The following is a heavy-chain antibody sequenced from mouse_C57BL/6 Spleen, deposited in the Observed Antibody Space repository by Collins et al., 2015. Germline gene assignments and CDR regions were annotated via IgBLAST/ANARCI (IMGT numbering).Heavy chain of an antibody. CDR2: IRSKSNNYAT. CDR1: GFTFNTYA. J-gene: IGHJ2*01. Sequence: EVQLVESGGGLVQPKGSLKLSCAASGFTFNTYAMNWVRQAPGKGLEWVARIRSKSNNYATYYADSVKDRFTISRDDSQSMLYLQMNNLKTEDTAMYYCVRGWDYFDYWGQGTTLTVSS. D-gene: IGHD3-3*01. V-gene: IGHV10-1*02. CDR3: VRGWDYFDY.